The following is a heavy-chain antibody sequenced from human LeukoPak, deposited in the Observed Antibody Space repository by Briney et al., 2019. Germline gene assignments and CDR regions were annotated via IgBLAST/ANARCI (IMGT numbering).Heavy chain of an antibody. V-gene: IGHV3-30*03. CDR1: GFTFSSYW. D-gene: IGHD2-2*01. CDR2: ISFDGVNT. CDR3: ARGQGYESYYYMDV. Sequence: GGSLRLSCVASGFTFSSYWMTWVRQAPGKGLEWVAVISFDGVNTFYADSVKGRFTISRDNSNNTVYLQMNNLRPEDTAVFYCARGQGYESYYYMDVWGKGTTVSVSS. J-gene: IGHJ6*03.